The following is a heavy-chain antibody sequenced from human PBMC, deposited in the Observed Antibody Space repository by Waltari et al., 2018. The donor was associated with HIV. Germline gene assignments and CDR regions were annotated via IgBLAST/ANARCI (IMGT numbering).Heavy chain of an antibody. CDR1: GFTFSSSA. J-gene: IGHJ6*02. V-gene: IGHV3-64D*06. Sequence: EVQLVESGGGLVQPGGSLRLHWCARGFTFSSSAMHLVPQAPGKGLEYVSAISKNGHSTYYADSVKGRFTISTDNSKNTLNLQRISLRAEDTAVYCCVKKGGYCSGGRCYYYGMDVWGQGTTVTVSS. CDR2: ISKNGHST. CDR3: VKKGGYCSGGRCYYYGMDV. D-gene: IGHD2-15*01.